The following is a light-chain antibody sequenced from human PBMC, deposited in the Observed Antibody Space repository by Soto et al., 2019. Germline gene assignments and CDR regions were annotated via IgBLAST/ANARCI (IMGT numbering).Light chain of an antibody. CDR3: QQYGSSPLFT. Sequence: EIVLTQSPGTLSLSPGERATLSCRASQSVSSSYLAWYQQKPGQAPRLLIYDASSRATGIPDRFSGSGSGTDFILTISRLEPEDFAVYYCQQYGSSPLFTFGPGTKMDIK. J-gene: IGKJ3*01. CDR1: QSVSSSY. V-gene: IGKV3-20*01. CDR2: DAS.